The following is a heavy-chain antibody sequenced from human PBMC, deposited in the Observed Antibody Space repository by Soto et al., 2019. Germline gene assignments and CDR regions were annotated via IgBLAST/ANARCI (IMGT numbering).Heavy chain of an antibody. CDR1: GFTFTTYW. J-gene: IGHJ3*01. V-gene: IGHV3-7*04. CDR2: IKPDGSQK. Sequence: GSLRLSCAASGFTFTTYWMSWVRQVPGKGLEWVANIKPDGSQKWYVDSVKGRFTISRDNAKNSLFLQMSSLRAEDTAVYYCARGDYHETNGPFSDAFDLWGQGTMVTVSS. D-gene: IGHD2-8*01. CDR3: ARGDYHETNGPFSDAFDL.